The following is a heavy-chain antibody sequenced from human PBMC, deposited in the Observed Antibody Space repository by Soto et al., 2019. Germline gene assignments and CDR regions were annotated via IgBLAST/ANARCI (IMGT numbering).Heavy chain of an antibody. D-gene: IGHD4-17*01. J-gene: IGHJ3*02. CDR3: ARSATVNDAFDI. V-gene: IGHV1-3*05. CDR2: INAGNGNT. Sequence: QVQLVQSGAEEKKPGASVKVSCKASGYTFTSYAMHWVRQAPGQRLEWMGWINAGNGNTKYSQKFQGRVTITRDTSASTAYMELSILVSEDTAVYYCARSATVNDAFDIGGQGTMVTVSS. CDR1: GYTFTSYA.